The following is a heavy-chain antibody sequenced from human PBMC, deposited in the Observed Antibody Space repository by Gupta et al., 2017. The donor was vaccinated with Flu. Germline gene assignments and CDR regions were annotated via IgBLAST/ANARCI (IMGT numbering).Heavy chain of an antibody. J-gene: IGHJ4*02. Sequence: QVQLLESGGGVVQPGRSLRLSCAASGFAFSRYGMHWVRQAPGKGLEWLAFIWYDGSDKYFSDSVKGRFTISRDNSKNTLYLQMNSLRAEDTALYYCAREGGYNLLIDYWGQGTLVTVSS. CDR2: IWYDGSDK. CDR1: GFAFSRYG. V-gene: IGHV3-33*01. D-gene: IGHD5-12*01. CDR3: AREGGYNLLIDY.